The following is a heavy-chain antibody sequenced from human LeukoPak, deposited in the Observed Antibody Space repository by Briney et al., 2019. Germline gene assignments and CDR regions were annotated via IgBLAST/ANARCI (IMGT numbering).Heavy chain of an antibody. CDR2: ITGGGT. Sequence: PGGSLRLSCAASGFTFSSYAMSWVRQAPGKGLEWVSAITGGGTYYADSVKGRFTISRDNSKNTLYLQTNSLRADDTAVYYCAKYGSGSYYLGLDWGQGTLVTVSS. CDR3: AKYGSGSYYLGLD. CDR1: GFTFSSYA. V-gene: IGHV3-23*01. J-gene: IGHJ4*02. D-gene: IGHD3-10*01.